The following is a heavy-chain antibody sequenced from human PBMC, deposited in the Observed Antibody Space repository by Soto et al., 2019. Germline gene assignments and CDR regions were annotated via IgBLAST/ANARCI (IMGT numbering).Heavy chain of an antibody. CDR2: INSDGSTT. CDR3: ARVLTGSYNWFDP. D-gene: IGHD1-26*01. CDR1: GFSFSSYW. J-gene: IGHJ5*02. Sequence: EVQLVESGGGLVQPGGSLRLSCAASGFSFSSYWMHWVRQVPGKGLVWVSRINSDGSTTTYADSVKGRFTISRDNAKNTLYLQMYSLRVEDTAVYYCARVLTGSYNWFDPWGQGTLVTVSS. V-gene: IGHV3-74*01.